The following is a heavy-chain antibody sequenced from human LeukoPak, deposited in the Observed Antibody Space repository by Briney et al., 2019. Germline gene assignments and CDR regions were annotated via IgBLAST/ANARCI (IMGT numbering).Heavy chain of an antibody. CDR1: GFTFSSYG. D-gene: IGHD3-10*01. V-gene: IGHV3-30*18. J-gene: IGHJ4*02. Sequence: PGRSLRLSCAASGFTFSSYGMHWVRQAPGKGLEWEAVISYDGSNKYYADSVKGRFTISRDNSKNTLYLQMNSLRAEDTAVYYCAKVGGSGSPDYWGQGTLVTVSS. CDR2: ISYDGSNK. CDR3: AKVGGSGSPDY.